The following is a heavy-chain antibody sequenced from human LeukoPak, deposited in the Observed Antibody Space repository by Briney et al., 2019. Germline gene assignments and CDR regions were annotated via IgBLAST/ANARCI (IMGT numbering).Heavy chain of an antibody. CDR2: ISGSGGTT. CDR3: AKDGRFYYGSGSYYPDY. D-gene: IGHD3-10*01. Sequence: GGSLRLSCAASGFTFSRYDMSWVRQAPGKGLEWVSAISGSGGTTHYADSVKGRLTISRDNSKNTLYLQMNSLRVEDTAVYYCAKDGRFYYGSGSYYPDYWGQGTLVTVSS. CDR1: GFTFSRYD. V-gene: IGHV3-23*01. J-gene: IGHJ4*02.